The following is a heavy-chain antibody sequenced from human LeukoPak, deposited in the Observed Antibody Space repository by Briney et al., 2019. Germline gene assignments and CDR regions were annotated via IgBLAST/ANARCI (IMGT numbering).Heavy chain of an antibody. CDR1: GFTFSNYW. V-gene: IGHV3-7*03. D-gene: IGHD4-17*01. CDR2: IKHDGSEK. J-gene: IGHJ3*02. Sequence: GGSLRLSCAASGFTFSNYWMTWVRQAPGKGLEWVANIKHDGSEKYDVDSVKGRFTVSRDNAKNSLYLQMNSLRAGDTAVYYCATIDYGAFDIWGQGTMVTVSS. CDR3: ATIDYGAFDI.